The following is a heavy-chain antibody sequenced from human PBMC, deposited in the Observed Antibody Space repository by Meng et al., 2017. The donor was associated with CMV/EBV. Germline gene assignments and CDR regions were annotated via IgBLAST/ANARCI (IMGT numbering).Heavy chain of an antibody. J-gene: IGHJ6*02. CDR3: AKFYDTTGGYYYYGMDV. CDR1: GYTFSAYA. CDR2: ISGSGGAT. Sequence: GGSLRLSCAASGYTFSAYALSWVRQAPGKGLEWVSSISGSGGATYYADSVKGRFIVSRDNSRNTLYVQMHSLRAEDTAVYYCAKFYDTTGGYYYYGMDVWGQGTTVTVSS. D-gene: IGHD3-22*01. V-gene: IGHV3-23*01.